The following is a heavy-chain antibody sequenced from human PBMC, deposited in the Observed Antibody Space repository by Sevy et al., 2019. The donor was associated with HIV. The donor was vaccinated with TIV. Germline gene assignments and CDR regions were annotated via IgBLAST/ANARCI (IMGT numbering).Heavy chain of an antibody. D-gene: IGHD3-22*01. CDR3: ARPALNYYDSNGYGFNL. V-gene: IGHV5-51*01. CDR2: IYPDDSDT. Sequence: GESLKISCKGSGYTFNTYWIAWVRQMPGKGLEWMGIIYPDDSDTRHSPSFQGHVTISADKSTDTAYLQWSSLKASDTALYYCARPALNYYDSNGYGFNLWGQGTMVTVSS. J-gene: IGHJ3*01. CDR1: GYTFNTYW.